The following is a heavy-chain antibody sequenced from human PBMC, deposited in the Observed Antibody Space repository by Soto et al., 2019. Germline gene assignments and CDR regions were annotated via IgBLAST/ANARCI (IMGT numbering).Heavy chain of an antibody. CDR3: ASLRDYYGSGSYYWNTYYYYGMDV. V-gene: IGHV4-39*01. CDR1: GGSISSSSYY. Sequence: PSETLSLTCTVSGGSISSSSYYWGWIRQPPGKGLEWIGSIYYSGSTYYNPSLKSRVTISVDTSKNQFSLKLSSVTAADTAVYYCASLRDYYGSGSYYWNTYYYYGMDVWGQGTTVTSP. CDR2: IYYSGST. D-gene: IGHD3-10*01. J-gene: IGHJ6*02.